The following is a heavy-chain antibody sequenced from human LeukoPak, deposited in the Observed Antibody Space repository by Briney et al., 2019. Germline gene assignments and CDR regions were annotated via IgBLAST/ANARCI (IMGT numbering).Heavy chain of an antibody. V-gene: IGHV4-34*01. CDR2: INHSGST. CDR1: GGSFSGYY. D-gene: IGHD3-3*01. J-gene: IGHJ4*02. CDR3: ARGTGVVIIDY. Sequence: PSETLSLTCAVYGGSFSGYYWSWIRQPPGKGLEWIGEINHSGSTNYNPSLKSRVTISVDTSKNQFSLKLSSVTAADTAVYYCARGTGVVIIDYWGQGTLVTVSS.